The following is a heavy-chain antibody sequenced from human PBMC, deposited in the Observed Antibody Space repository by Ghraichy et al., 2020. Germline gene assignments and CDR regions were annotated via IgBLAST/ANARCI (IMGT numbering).Heavy chain of an antibody. CDR3: ARGCAITARPYWRWGWFDP. Sequence: SETLSLTCAVYGGSFSGYYWNWIRQPPGKWLEWIGEINHSGSTNYNPSLKSRVTISVDTSKNQFSLKLSSVPAADTAVYYCARGCAITARPYWRWGWFDPWGQGTLVTVSS. CDR2: INHSGST. CDR1: GGSFSGYY. V-gene: IGHV4-34*01. J-gene: IGHJ5*02. D-gene: IGHD6-6*01.